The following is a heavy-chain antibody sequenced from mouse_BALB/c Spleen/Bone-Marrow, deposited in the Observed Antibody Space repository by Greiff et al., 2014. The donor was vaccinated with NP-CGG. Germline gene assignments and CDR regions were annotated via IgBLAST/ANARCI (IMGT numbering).Heavy chain of an antibody. CDR1: GYSFTTYW. Sequence: QVQLQQSGTEVVRPGASVKLSCKASGYSFTTYWMNWVKQRPGQGLEWIGMIHPSDSETRLNQKFKDKATLTVDKSSSTAYMQLNSPTSEDSAVYYCARDKVYYGISWFAYWGQGTLVTVSA. J-gene: IGHJ3*01. V-gene: IGHV1-61*01. CDR3: ARDKVYYGISWFAY. D-gene: IGHD2-1*01. CDR2: IHPSDSET.